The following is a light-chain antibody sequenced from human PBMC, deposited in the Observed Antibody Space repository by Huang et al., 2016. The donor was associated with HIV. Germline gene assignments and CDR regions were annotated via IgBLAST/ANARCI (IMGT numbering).Light chain of an antibody. J-gene: IGKJ4*01. Sequence: DIVMTQTPLSLPVTPGEPASISCRSSQSLLDSDDGNTYLDWYLQKPGQSPQLLIYTLSYPASGVPDRFRGSGSGTDFTLKISRVEAEDVGVYYCMQRIEFPSLTFGGGTKVEIK. CDR2: TLS. CDR3: MQRIEFPSLT. V-gene: IGKV2-40*01. CDR1: QSLLDSDDGNTY.